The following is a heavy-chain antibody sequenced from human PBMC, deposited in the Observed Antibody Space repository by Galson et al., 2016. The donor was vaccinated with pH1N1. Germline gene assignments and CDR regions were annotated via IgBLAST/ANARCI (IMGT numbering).Heavy chain of an antibody. D-gene: IGHD1-26*01. V-gene: IGHV2-5*01. CDR2: ISSNDDH. CDR3: THNRWEQQYGVGFDH. CDR1: GFSLTTPGVG. J-gene: IGHJ4*02. Sequence: PALVKPTQTLTLTCTFTGFSLTTPGVGVGWIRQPPGKALEWLGIISSNDDHHYSPSVNNRVTITKDTSRNQVVLTMNKMDPVDTGTYYCTHNRWEQQYGVGFDHWGQGILVTVSS.